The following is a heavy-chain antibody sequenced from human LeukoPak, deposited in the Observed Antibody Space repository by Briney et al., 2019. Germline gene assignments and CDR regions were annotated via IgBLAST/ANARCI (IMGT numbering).Heavy chain of an antibody. CDR1: GFTFSSYW. CDR3: AKDFRIGYSAHFDY. J-gene: IGHJ4*02. V-gene: IGHV3-7*03. D-gene: IGHD2-21*01. CDR2: IKQDGSEK. Sequence: GGSLRLSCAASGFTFSSYWMSWVRQAPGKGLEWVANIKQDGSEKYYVDSVKGRFTISRDNAKNSLYLQMDSLRGEDTAVYYCAKDFRIGYSAHFDYWGQGALVTVSS.